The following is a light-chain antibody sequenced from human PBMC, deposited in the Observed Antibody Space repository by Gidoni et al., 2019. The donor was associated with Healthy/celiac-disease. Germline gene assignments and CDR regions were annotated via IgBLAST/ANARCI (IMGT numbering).Light chain of an antibody. J-gene: IGKJ1*01. Sequence: DIQMTQSPSTLSASVGDRVTITCRASQSISSWLAWYQQKPGKAPKLLIYKASSLESGVTSRFSGSGSGTEFTLTISSLQPDDFATYYCQQYNSYLWTFGQGTKVEIK. CDR1: QSISSW. V-gene: IGKV1-5*03. CDR3: QQYNSYLWT. CDR2: KAS.